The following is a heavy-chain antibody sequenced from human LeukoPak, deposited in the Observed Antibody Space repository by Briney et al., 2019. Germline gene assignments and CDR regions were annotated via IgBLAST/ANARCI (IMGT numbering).Heavy chain of an antibody. CDR2: IWYDGSNK. J-gene: IGHJ4*02. CDR3: ARVRCSSTSCYSGSDY. CDR1: GFTFSSYG. Sequence: GGSLRLSCAASGFTFSSYGMHWVRQAPGNGLEWVAVIWYDGSNKYYADSVKGRFTISRDNSKNTLYLQMNSLRAEDTAVYYCARVRCSSTSCYSGSDYWGQGTLVTVSS. V-gene: IGHV3-33*01. D-gene: IGHD2-2*02.